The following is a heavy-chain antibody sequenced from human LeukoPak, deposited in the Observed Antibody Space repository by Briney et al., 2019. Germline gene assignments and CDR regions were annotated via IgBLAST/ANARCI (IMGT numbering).Heavy chain of an antibody. CDR1: GYTFTGYY. D-gene: IGHD3-22*01. CDR3: ARAGLWDYSDTSGYHNGAFDI. CDR2: INPDSGGT. J-gene: IGHJ3*02. Sequence: GASVKISCKSSGYTFTGYYIHWVRKAPGQGLEWMGRINPDSGGTNYAQKFQGRVTMTRDTSISTAYMELSRLRSDDTAVYYCARAGLWDYSDTSGYHNGAFDIWGQGTMVTVSS. V-gene: IGHV1-2*06.